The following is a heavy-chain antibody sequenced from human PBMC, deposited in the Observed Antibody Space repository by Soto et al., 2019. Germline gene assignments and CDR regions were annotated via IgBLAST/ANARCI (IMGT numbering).Heavy chain of an antibody. V-gene: IGHV4-59*01. CDR2: IYNSGST. CDR1: GGPISSYY. Sequence: QVQLQESGPGLVRPSETLSLTCTVSGGPISSYYWSWIRQPPGKGLEWIGYIYNSGSTNYNPSLKSRVTISVDTSKNQFSLKLSSVTAADTAVYYCAYGDSRGPFDSWGQGTLVTVSS. J-gene: IGHJ4*02. D-gene: IGHD4-17*01. CDR3: AYGDSRGPFDS.